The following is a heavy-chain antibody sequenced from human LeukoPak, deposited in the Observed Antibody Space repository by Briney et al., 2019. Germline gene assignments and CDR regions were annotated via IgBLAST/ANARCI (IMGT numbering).Heavy chain of an antibody. D-gene: IGHD2-15*01. J-gene: IGHJ5*02. CDR1: GYTFTSYV. CDR2: ISGYNGNT. CDR3: ARGRGVVVVAVTQYCFDP. Sequence: ASVKVSCKASGYTFTSYVISWVRQAPGQGLEWMGWISGYNGNTKYAQKFQGRVTMTTDTSTSTAYMELRSLRSDDTAVYYCARGRGVVVVAVTQYCFDPWGQGTLVTVSS. V-gene: IGHV1-18*01.